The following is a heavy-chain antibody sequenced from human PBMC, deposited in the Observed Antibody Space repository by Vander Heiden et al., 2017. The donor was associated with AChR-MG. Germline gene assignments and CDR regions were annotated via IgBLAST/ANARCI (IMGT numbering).Heavy chain of an antibody. CDR2: INHSGST. D-gene: IGHD1-1*01. Sequence: QVQLQQWGAGLLKPSETLSLTCAVYGGSFSGYYWSWIRQPPGKGLEWIGEINHSGSTNYNPSLKSRVTISVDTSKNQFSLKLSSVTAADTAVYYCAGLNWNHPLGGYYYYMDVWGKGTTATVSS. V-gene: IGHV4-34*01. J-gene: IGHJ6*03. CDR1: GGSFSGYY. CDR3: AGLNWNHPLGGYYYYMDV.